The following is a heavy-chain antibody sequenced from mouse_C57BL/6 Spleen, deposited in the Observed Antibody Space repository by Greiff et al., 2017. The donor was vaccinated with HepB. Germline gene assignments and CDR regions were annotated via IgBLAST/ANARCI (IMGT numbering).Heavy chain of an antibody. V-gene: IGHV1-39*01. CDR3: ARSHYYGSSYYFDY. J-gene: IGHJ2*01. D-gene: IGHD1-1*01. Sequence: EVQGVESGPELVKPGASVKISCKASGYSFTDYNMNWVKQSNGKSLEWIGVINPNYGTTSYNQKFKGKATLTVDQSSSTAYMQLNSLTSEDSAVYYCARSHYYGSSYYFDYWGQGTTLTVSS. CDR1: GYSFTDYN. CDR2: INPNYGTT.